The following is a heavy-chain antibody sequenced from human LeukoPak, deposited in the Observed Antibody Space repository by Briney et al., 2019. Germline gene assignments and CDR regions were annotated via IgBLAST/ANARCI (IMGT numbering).Heavy chain of an antibody. Sequence: ASVKVSCKASGYTFADYHIHWVRQAPGQGLEWMGWINPNSGGTNYAQNFQGRVTMTRDTSISAAYMELSRLKSDDTAVYYCARGKGEQFGELLVDYWGQGTLVTVSS. J-gene: IGHJ4*02. V-gene: IGHV1-2*02. D-gene: IGHD3-10*01. CDR2: INPNSGGT. CDR1: GYTFADYH. CDR3: ARGKGEQFGELLVDY.